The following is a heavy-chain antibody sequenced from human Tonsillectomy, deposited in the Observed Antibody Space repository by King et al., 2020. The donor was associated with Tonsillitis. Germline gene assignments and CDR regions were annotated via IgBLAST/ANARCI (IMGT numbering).Heavy chain of an antibody. V-gene: IGHV3-23*04. J-gene: IGHJ3*02. CDR1: GFTFSSYA. Sequence: EVQLVESGGGLVQPGGSLRLSCAASGFTFSSYAMSWVRQAPGKGLEWVSAISGSGGSTYYADSVKGRFTISRDNSKNTLYLQMNSLRAEDTAVYYCAKARGPYSYGYDAFDIWGQGTMVTVSS. D-gene: IGHD5-18*01. CDR2: ISGSGGST. CDR3: AKARGPYSYGYDAFDI.